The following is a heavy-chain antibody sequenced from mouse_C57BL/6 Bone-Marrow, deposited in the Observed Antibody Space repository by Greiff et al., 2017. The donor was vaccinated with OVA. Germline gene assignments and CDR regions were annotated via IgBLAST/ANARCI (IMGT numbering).Heavy chain of an antibody. Sequence: QVQLKESGPGLVQPSQSLSITCTVSGFSLTSYGVHWVRQPPGKGLEWLGVIWSGGSTDYNAAFISRLSISKDNAKSQVFFKMNSLQADDAAIYYCAKGDDGPGFAYWGQGTLVTVSA. CDR2: IWSGGST. V-gene: IGHV2-4*01. CDR1: GFSLTSYG. D-gene: IGHD2-3*01. J-gene: IGHJ3*01. CDR3: AKGDDGPGFAY.